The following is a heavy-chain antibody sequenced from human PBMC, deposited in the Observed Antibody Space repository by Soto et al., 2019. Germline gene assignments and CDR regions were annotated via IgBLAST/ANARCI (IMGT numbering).Heavy chain of an antibody. J-gene: IGHJ6*02. CDR2: INAGNGNT. D-gene: IGHD6-13*01. CDR3: ARDNPAAAGTYYYYYGMDV. V-gene: IGHV1-3*01. Sequence: GASVKVSCKAFGYTFTSYAMHWVRQAPGQRLEWMGWINAGNGNTKYSQKFQGRVTITRDTSASTAYMELSSLRSEDTAVYYCARDNPAAAGTYYYYYGMDVWGQGTTVTVSS. CDR1: GYTFTSYA.